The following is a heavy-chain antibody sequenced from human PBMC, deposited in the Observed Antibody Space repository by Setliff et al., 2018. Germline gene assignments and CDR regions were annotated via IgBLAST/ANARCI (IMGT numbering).Heavy chain of an antibody. V-gene: IGHV4-59*12. J-gene: IGHJ4*02. CDR2: IYASGST. CDR3: AREALSGYYYGEGHLDY. D-gene: IGHD3-22*01. CDR1: GGSISSYY. Sequence: PSETLSLTCTVSGGSISSYYWSWIRQPPGKGLEWIGYIYASGSTNYNPSLKSRVTISVDTSKNQFSLKLSSVTAADTAVYYCAREALSGYYYGEGHLDYWGQGTLVTVSS.